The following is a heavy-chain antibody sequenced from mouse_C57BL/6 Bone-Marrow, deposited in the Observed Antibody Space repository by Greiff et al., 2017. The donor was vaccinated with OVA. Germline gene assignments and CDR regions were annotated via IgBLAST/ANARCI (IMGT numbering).Heavy chain of an antibody. Sequence: QVHVKQSGAELARPGASVKLSCKASGYTFTSYGISWVKQRTGQGLEWIGEIYPRSGNTYYNEKFKGKATLTADKSSSTAYMELRSLTSEDSAVYFCARGGRLKLGRDYGGQGTLVTVSA. CDR1: GYTFTSYG. V-gene: IGHV1-81*01. D-gene: IGHD4-1*01. CDR2: IYPRSGNT. J-gene: IGHJ3*01. CDR3: ARGGRLKLGRDY.